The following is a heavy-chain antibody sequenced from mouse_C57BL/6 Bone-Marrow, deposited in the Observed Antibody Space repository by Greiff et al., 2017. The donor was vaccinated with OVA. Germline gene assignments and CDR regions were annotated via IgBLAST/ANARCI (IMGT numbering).Heavy chain of an antibody. J-gene: IGHJ4*01. V-gene: IGHV10-1*01. CDR2: IRSKSNNYAT. D-gene: IGHD2-4*01. CDR3: VRGDYDDAMDY. CDR1: GFSFNTYA. Sequence: EVQRVESGGGLVQPKGSLKLSCAASGFSFNTYAMNWVRQAPGKGLEWVARIRSKSNNYATYYADSVKDRFTISRDDSESMLYLQMNNLKTEDTAMYYCVRGDYDDAMDYWGQGTSVTVSS.